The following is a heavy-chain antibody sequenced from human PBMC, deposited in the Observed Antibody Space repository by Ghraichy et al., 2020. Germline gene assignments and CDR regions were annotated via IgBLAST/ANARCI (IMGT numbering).Heavy chain of an antibody. D-gene: IGHD3-22*01. Sequence: SETLSLTCTVSGYSISSGYCCGWIRQPPGKGLEWIANIFLSGGTFYNPSLKSRVTLSVNTSENQISLQPSSVTAADTAVYFCARGRLIYYDSSGSYFDYWGQGTQVTVSS. CDR3: ARGRLIYYDSSGSYFDY. V-gene: IGHV4-38-2*02. CDR1: GYSISSGYC. CDR2: IFLSGGT. J-gene: IGHJ4*02.